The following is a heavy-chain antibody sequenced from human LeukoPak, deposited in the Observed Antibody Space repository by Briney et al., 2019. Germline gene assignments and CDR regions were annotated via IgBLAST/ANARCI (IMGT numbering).Heavy chain of an antibody. CDR2: IYHSGST. CDR3: ARAPAFSQLLSDY. CDR1: GGSISSGGYY. V-gene: IGHV4-30-2*01. D-gene: IGHD2-2*01. J-gene: IGHJ4*02. Sequence: SETLSLTCTVSGGSISSGGYYWSWIRQPPGKGLEWIGYIYHSGSTYYNPSLKSRVTISVDRSKNQFSLKLSSVTAADTAVYYCARAPAFSQLLSDYWGQGTLVTVSS.